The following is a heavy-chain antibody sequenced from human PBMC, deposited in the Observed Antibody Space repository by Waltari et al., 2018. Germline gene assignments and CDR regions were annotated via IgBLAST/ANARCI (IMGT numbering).Heavy chain of an antibody. V-gene: IGHV3-30*04. J-gene: IGHJ6*02. CDR1: ELTFSSYA. CDR2: ISYNGRNI. CDR3: ARDYCDRTNCHGMDV. D-gene: IGHD3-22*01. Sequence: QVQLVESGGGVVQPGRSLRLSCAASELTFSSYAMYWVRQAPGKGLEWVAVISYNGRNIYYVDSVKGRFTISRDNSKKTLYMQMNSLRPEDTAVYYCARDYCDRTNCHGMDVWGQGTTVTVSS.